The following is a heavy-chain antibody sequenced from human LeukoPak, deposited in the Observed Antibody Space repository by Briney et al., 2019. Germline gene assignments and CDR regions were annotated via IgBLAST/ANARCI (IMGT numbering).Heavy chain of an antibody. D-gene: IGHD4-17*01. CDR3: ARGSRYGDYSWFDP. CDR2: IYTSGNT. CDR1: SGSISSYY. V-gene: IGHV4-4*07. J-gene: IGHJ5*02. Sequence: SETLSLTCTVSSGSISSYYWSWIRQPAGKGLEWIGRIYTSGNTNYNPSLKSRVTISVDTSKNQFSLKLSSVTAADTAVYYCARGSRYGDYSWFDPWGQGTLVTVSS.